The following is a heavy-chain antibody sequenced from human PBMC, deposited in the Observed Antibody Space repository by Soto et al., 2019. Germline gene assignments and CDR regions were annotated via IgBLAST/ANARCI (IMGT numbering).Heavy chain of an antibody. CDR1: GFTFSDYY. Sequence: QIQLVESGGGLVKPVGSLRLSCAASGFTFSDYYMTWIRQAPGKGLEWLSYISDSGGVTISYADSVKGRFIISRDNAKNSLYLQMNSLRAEDTAMYYCVRHYTIFGDRFDYWGQGTLVTVSS. CDR2: ISDSGGVTI. D-gene: IGHD3-3*01. CDR3: VRHYTIFGDRFDY. V-gene: IGHV3-11*01. J-gene: IGHJ4*02.